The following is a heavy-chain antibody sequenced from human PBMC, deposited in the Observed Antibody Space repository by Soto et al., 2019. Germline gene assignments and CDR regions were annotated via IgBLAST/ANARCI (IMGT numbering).Heavy chain of an antibody. CDR2: SSATGAGT. D-gene: IGHD1-7*01. V-gene: IGHV3-23*01. CDR3: AKDRRAGGNYGFYSDF. CDR1: GFTFSSYG. Sequence: TGGSLRLSGAASGFTFSSYGMTWVRQAPGKGLEWVSFSSATGAGTYYADSVKGRFTISRDNSKNTLYLQMTSLRADDTAVYYCAKDRRAGGNYGFYSDFWGQGALVTVSS. J-gene: IGHJ4*02.